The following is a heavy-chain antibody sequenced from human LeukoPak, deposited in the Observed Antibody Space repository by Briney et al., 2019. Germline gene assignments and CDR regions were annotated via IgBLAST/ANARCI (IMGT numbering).Heavy chain of an antibody. CDR2: IYYSGST. D-gene: IGHD5-18*01. CDR3: TRLASGYSYGPDY. CDR1: GGSISSHY. J-gene: IGHJ4*02. Sequence: SETLSLTCTVSGGSISSHYWSWIRQPPGKGLEWIGYIYYSGSTNYNPSLKSRVTISVDTSKNQFSLRLSSVTAADTAVYYCTRLASGYSYGPDYWGQGTLVTVSS. V-gene: IGHV4-59*08.